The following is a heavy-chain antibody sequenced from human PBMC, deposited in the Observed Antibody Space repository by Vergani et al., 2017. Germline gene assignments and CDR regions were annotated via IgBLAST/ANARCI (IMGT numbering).Heavy chain of an antibody. V-gene: IGHV4-59*01. CDR1: GGSISSYY. Sequence: QVQLQESGPGLVKPSETLSLTCTVSGGSISSYYWSWIRQPPGKGLEWIGYIYYSGSTNYTPSLKSRVTISVDTSKNQFSLKLSSVTAADTAVYYCARVVAHYYYDSSGGPLYYFDYWGQGTLVTVSS. D-gene: IGHD3-22*01. CDR2: IYYSGST. CDR3: ARVVAHYYYDSSGGPLYYFDY. J-gene: IGHJ4*02.